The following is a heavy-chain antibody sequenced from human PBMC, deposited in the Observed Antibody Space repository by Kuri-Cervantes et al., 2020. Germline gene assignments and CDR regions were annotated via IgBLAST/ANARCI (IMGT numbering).Heavy chain of an antibody. CDR3: ARDLPYDYVWGSYSFDY. J-gene: IGHJ4*02. D-gene: IGHD3-16*01. CDR2: IWYDGSKK. V-gene: IGHV3-33*01. CDR1: GFTFSNYG. Sequence: GESLKISCAASGFTFSNYGTHWVRQAPGKGLEWVAVIWYDGSKKYYADSVKGRFTISRDNSKNTLYLQMNSLRAEDTAVYYCARDLPYDYVWGSYSFDYWGQGTLVTVSS.